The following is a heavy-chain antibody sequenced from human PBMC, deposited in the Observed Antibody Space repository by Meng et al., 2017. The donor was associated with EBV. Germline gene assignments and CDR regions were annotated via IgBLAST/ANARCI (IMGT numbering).Heavy chain of an antibody. J-gene: IGHJ5*02. CDR2: IYWDDDK. CDR1: GFSLSTSGVG. Sequence: QITLKESGPTLVQPTQTLTLTCTFSGFSLSTSGVGVGWIRQPPGKALEWLALIYWDDDKRYSPSLKSRLTITKDTSKNQVVLTMTNMDPVDTATYYCAHRRDEYSSSWYGWFDPWGQGTLVTVS. V-gene: IGHV2-5*02. CDR3: AHRRDEYSSSWYGWFDP. D-gene: IGHD6-13*01.